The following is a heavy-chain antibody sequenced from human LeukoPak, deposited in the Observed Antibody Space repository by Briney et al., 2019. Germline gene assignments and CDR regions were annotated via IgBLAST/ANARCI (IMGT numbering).Heavy chain of an antibody. CDR1: GFTVSSNY. CDR3: ARGYCSSTSCLADDAFDI. CDR2: IYSGGST. V-gene: IGHV3-53*05. J-gene: IGHJ3*02. Sequence: GGSLRLSCAASGFTVSSNYMSWVRQAPGKGLEWVSVIYSGGSTYYADSVKGRFTISRDNSKNTLYLQMNSLRAEDTAVYYCARGYCSSTSCLADDAFDIWGQGTMVTVSS. D-gene: IGHD2-2*01.